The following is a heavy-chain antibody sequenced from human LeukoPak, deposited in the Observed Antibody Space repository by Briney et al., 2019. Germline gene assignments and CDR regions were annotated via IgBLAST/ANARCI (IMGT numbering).Heavy chain of an antibody. CDR3: ARHSVKVAPGRFDP. J-gene: IGHJ5*02. D-gene: IGHD2-15*01. CDR1: GFTFSSYA. CDR2: IYYSGST. Sequence: GSLRLSCAASGFTFSSYAMSWVRQAPGKGLEWIGYIYYSGSTNYNPSLKSRVTISVDKSKNQFSLKLSSVTAADTAVYYCARHSVKVAPGRFDPWGQGTLVTVSS. V-gene: IGHV4-59*08.